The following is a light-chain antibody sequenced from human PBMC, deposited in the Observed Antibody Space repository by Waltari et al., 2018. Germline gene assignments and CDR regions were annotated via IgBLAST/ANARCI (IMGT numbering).Light chain of an antibody. CDR1: KLGDKY. CDR2: QDT. J-gene: IGLJ2*01. Sequence: SYELTQPPSVSVSPGQTASITCSGDKLGDKYACWYQQKPGQSPVLVVYQDTKRPSGTPERVSGSKSGNTATLTISGTQTMDEADYYCQTWDSVPHVVFGGGTKLTV. CDR3: QTWDSVPHVV. V-gene: IGLV3-1*01.